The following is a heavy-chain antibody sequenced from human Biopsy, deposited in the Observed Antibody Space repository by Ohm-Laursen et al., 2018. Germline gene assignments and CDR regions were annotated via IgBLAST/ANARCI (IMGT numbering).Heavy chain of an antibody. V-gene: IGHV4-4*07. CDR2: IYSSRGS. J-gene: IGHJ2*01. CDR1: GGSTNDYF. Sequence: TLSLTCSVSGGSTNDYFWSWIRQPAGETLEWIGRIYSSRGSSYNPSLKSRISMSMDTSNNQFSLTLTSVTAADTAVYYCARTPGKAVAGRFLDLWGRGTLVTVSS. CDR3: ARTPGKAVAGRFLDL. D-gene: IGHD6-19*01.